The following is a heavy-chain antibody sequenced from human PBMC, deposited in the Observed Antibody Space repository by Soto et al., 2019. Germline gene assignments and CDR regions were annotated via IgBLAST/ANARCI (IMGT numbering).Heavy chain of an antibody. CDR1: GFTFSSYE. Sequence: PGGSLTLSCAASGFTFSSYEMDWIRQAPGQGLEWLSYISGSGTIILYADPVKRRFTISRDNAKNSRHLQMNSLGNEDTATYFCARDWDLWIYLYRRDAFDLWGQGTMVTVSS. D-gene: IGHD1-26*01. J-gene: IGHJ3*01. CDR3: ARDWDLWIYLYRRDAFDL. V-gene: IGHV3-48*03. CDR2: ISGSGTII.